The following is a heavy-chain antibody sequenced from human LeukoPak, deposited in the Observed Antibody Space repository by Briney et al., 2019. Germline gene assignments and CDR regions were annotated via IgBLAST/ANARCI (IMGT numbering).Heavy chain of an antibody. CDR1: GFTFSSYS. J-gene: IGHJ6*02. CDR2: ISSSSSYI. V-gene: IGHV3-21*04. D-gene: IGHD2-15*01. CDR3: AKGGPRAAAYYYGMDV. Sequence: PGGSLRLSCAASGFTFSSYSMNWVRQAPGKGLEWVSSISSSSSYIYYADSVKGRFTISRDNSKNTLYLQMNSLRAEDTAVYYCAKGGPRAAAYYYGMDVWGQGTTVTVSS.